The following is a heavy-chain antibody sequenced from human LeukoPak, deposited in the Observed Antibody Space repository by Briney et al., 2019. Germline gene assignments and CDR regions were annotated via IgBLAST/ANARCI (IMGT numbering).Heavy chain of an antibody. V-gene: IGHV1-58*01. CDR3: AKGIDSGYDTLDY. CDR1: GFTFTSSA. CDR2: IVVGSGNT. D-gene: IGHD5-12*01. J-gene: IGHJ4*02. Sequence: SVKVSCKASGFTFTSSAVQWVRQARGQRLEWIGWIVVGSGNTNYAQKFQERVTITRDMSTSTAYMELSSLRSEDTAVYYCAKGIDSGYDTLDYWGQGTLVTVSS.